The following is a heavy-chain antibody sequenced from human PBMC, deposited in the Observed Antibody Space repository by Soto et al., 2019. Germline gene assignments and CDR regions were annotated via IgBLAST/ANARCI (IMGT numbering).Heavy chain of an antibody. D-gene: IGHD3-22*01. CDR3: YWYYYDSSGHDPDY. CDR2: IIPIFGTA. J-gene: IGHJ4*02. Sequence: SVKVSCKASGGTFSSYAISWVRQAPGQGLEWMGGIIPIFGTANYAQKFQGRVTITADESTSTAYMELSSLRSEDTAVYYCYWYYYDSSGHDPDYWGQGXLVTVYS. CDR1: GGTFSSYA. V-gene: IGHV1-69*13.